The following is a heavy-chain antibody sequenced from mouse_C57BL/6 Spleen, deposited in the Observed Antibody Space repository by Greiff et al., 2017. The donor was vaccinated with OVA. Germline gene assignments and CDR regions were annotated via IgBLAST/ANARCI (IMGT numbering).Heavy chain of an antibody. CDR2: ISSGGSYT. J-gene: IGHJ2*01. CDR1: GFTFSSYG. V-gene: IGHV5-6*01. D-gene: IGHD1-1*01. CDR3: AGEFTTVGDFDY. Sequence: EVKLVESGGDLVKPGGSLKLSCAASGFTFSSYGMSWVRQTPDKRLEWVATISSGGSYTYYPDSVKGRFTISRDNAKNTLYLQMSSLKSEDTAMYYCAGEFTTVGDFDYWGQGTTLTVSS.